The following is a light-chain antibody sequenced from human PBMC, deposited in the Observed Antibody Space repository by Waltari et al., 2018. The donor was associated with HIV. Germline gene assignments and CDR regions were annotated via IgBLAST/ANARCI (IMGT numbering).Light chain of an antibody. CDR3: CSYAGNHNYV. CDR1: SSDVGGYNS. J-gene: IGLJ1*01. CDR2: DVT. Sequence: QSALTQPRSVSGSPGQSVTISCTGTSSDVGGYNSVSWYQHHPGKAPKLIIFDVTERPSGVPYRFSGSKSGSTASLTISGLQAEDETDYYCCSYAGNHNYVFGTGTKVTVL. V-gene: IGLV2-11*01.